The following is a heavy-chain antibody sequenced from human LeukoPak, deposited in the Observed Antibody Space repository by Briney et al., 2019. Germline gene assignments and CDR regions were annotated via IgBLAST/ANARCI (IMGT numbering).Heavy chain of an antibody. D-gene: IGHD1-26*01. Sequence: GASVKVSCKASGYTFTSYGVTWVRQAPGQGLEWLGWISAYNGNTNYAQNFQGRLTMSTETSTTTVFMELRSLRSDDSAVYYCARISSIRGDSMVGVKRWFDSWGQGTLVTVSS. CDR3: ARISSIRGDSMVGVKRWFDS. CDR1: GYTFTSYG. CDR2: ISAYNGNT. J-gene: IGHJ5*01. V-gene: IGHV1-18*01.